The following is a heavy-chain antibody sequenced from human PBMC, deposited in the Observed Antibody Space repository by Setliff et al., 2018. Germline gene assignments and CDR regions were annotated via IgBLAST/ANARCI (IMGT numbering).Heavy chain of an antibody. D-gene: IGHD2-21*01. V-gene: IGHV4-34*01. J-gene: IGHJ4*02. CDR2: ISRNGST. CDR3: ARYSGDKNPFYFDS. Sequence: KSSETLSLTCAVYGGSLSGHYWSWIRQPPGMGLEWIGEISRNGSTNYNPSLKSRVTISGDTFKNQFSLQMKSVTAADTAIYYCARYSGDKNPFYFDSWGQGMLVTVSS. CDR1: GGSLSGHY.